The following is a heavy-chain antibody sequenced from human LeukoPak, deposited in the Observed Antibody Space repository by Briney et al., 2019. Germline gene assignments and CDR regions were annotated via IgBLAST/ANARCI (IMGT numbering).Heavy chain of an antibody. CDR2: MGVSGDNV. J-gene: IGHJ3*02. Sequence: GGSLRLSCAASGFTFSAYGVTWVRQAPGKGLEWFSSMGVSGDNVHYADSVKGRFAISRDNSKNTLYLQMNSLRAEDAAVYYCAKEPNGDYVGAFDTWGQGTMVIVSS. CDR3: AKEPNGDYVGAFDT. D-gene: IGHD4-17*01. V-gene: IGHV3-23*01. CDR1: GFTFSAYG.